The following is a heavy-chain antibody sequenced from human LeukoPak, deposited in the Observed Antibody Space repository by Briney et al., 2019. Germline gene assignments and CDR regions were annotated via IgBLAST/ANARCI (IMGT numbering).Heavy chain of an antibody. D-gene: IGHD3-16*01. Sequence: GASVKVSCKASGYPFSTYGISWVRQAPGQGLQWMAWISTHNGKTDYAQKFQGRVTMTRDTSISTAYMELSRLRSDDTAVYYCARAVTGTLGSDYWGQGTLVTVSS. V-gene: IGHV1-18*01. CDR3: ARAVTGTLGSDY. J-gene: IGHJ4*02. CDR1: GYPFSTYG. CDR2: ISTHNGKT.